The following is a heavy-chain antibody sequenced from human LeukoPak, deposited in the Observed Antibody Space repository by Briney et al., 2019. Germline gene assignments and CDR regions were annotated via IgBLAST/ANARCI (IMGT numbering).Heavy chain of an antibody. D-gene: IGHD7-27*01. CDR1: GYSISSGYY. J-gene: IGHJ3*02. V-gene: IGHV4-38-2*02. Sequence: SETLSLTCTVSGYSISSGYYWGWIRQPPGKGLEWIGSIYHSGSTYYNPSLKSRVTISVDTSKNQFSLKLSSVTAADTAVYYCACVLGNDAFDIWGQGTMVTVSS. CDR3: ACVLGNDAFDI. CDR2: IYHSGST.